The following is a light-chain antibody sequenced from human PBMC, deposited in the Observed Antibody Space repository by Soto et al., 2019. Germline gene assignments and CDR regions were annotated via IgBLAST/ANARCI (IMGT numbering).Light chain of an antibody. CDR2: AAS. Sequence: DIQMTQSPSSLSASVGDRVTITCRASQGIYNYLAWYQQKPGKAPKLLIYAASTLEAGVTSRFSGSGSGTDFTLTISSLQPEDVATYYCHKYNSALLTFGQGTRLEIK. J-gene: IGKJ5*01. CDR1: QGIYNY. CDR3: HKYNSALLT. V-gene: IGKV1-27*01.